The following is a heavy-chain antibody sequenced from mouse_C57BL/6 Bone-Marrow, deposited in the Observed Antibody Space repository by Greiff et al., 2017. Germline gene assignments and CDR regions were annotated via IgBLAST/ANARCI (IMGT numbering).Heavy chain of an antibody. V-gene: IGHV5-16*01. CDR3: ARGGGSSYGFAY. CDR2: INYDGSST. Sequence: EVQRVESEGGLVQPGSSMKLSCTASGFTFSDYYMAWVRQVPEKGLEWVANINYDGSSTYYLDSLKSRFIISGDNAKNILYLQMRSLKSEDTATYYCARGGGSSYGFAYWGQGTLVTVSA. CDR1: GFTFSDYY. J-gene: IGHJ3*01. D-gene: IGHD1-1*01.